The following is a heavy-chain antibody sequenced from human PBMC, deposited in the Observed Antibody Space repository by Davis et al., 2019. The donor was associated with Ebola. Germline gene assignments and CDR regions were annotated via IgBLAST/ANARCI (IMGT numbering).Heavy chain of an antibody. J-gene: IGHJ4*02. CDR2: ISYDGSNK. V-gene: IGHV3-30-3*01. CDR3: ARDLDGY. Sequence: GESLKISCAASGFTFSSYDMHWVRQAPGKGLEWVAVISYDGSNKYYADSVKGRFTISRDNSKNTLYLQMNSLRAEDTAVYYCARDLDGYWGQGTLVTVSS. CDR1: GFTFSSYD.